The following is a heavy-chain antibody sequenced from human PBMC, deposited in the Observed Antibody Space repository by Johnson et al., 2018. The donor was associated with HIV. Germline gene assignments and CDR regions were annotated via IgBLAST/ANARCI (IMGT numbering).Heavy chain of an antibody. D-gene: IGHD1-26*01. V-gene: IGHV3-73*01. CDR1: GLRSDDHV. Sequence: AQLVESGGGLVRPGGSLRLSCRASGLRSDDHVRRWVRQGPGKGLESVGRIRSHVNTSATAYAASVTGRFILSRDDSNNTAYLQMNSLRAEDTAVYYCATASGSPAAFDIWGQGTMVTVSS. J-gene: IGHJ3*02. CDR2: IRSHVNTSAT. CDR3: ATASGSPAAFDI.